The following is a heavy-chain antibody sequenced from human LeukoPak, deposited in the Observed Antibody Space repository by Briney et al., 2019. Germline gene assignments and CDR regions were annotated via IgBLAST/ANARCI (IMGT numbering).Heavy chain of an antibody. CDR1: GGSISGYY. D-gene: IGHD6-19*01. Sequence: SETLSLTCTVSGGSISGYYWSWSRQPPEKGLEWIGYISYSGSTNYNPSLDSRVTISLDTSKNQFSLKLRSVTAADTAVYYCASSYTSDWSYYFHYWGQGALVTVSS. J-gene: IGHJ4*02. CDR2: ISYSGST. CDR3: ASSYTSDWSYYFHY. V-gene: IGHV4-59*08.